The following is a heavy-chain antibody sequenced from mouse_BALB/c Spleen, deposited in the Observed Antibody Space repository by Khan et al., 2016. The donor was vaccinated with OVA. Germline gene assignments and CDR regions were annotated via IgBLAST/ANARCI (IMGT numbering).Heavy chain of an antibody. CDR3: ARGDGYYVYFDY. CDR2: IYPGSDNA. Sequence: VQLVESGPELVKPGASVKMSCKASGYTFTYYVITWVKQRTGQGLEWIGEIYPGSDNAYYNERFKGNATLTADKSSNTTHMQLSSLTSEDSAVYFCARGDGYYVYFDYWGQGTTLTVSS. CDR1: GYTFTYYV. V-gene: IGHV1-81*01. J-gene: IGHJ2*01. D-gene: IGHD2-3*01.